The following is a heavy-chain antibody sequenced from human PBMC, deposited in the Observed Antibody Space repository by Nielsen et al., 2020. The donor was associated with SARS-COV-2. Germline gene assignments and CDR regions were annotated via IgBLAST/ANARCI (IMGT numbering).Heavy chain of an antibody. CDR2: ISGDSNYI. Sequence: GGSLRLSCTGSGFTFSDYSMNWVRQAPGKGLEWVASISGDSNYIFYSELVKGRFTMSRDNSKNTLDLQMNSLRAEDTAVYYCASDPVSSTSYNHFQHWGQGTLVTVSS. CDR3: ASDPVSSTSYNHFQH. D-gene: IGHD2-2*01. J-gene: IGHJ1*01. CDR1: GFTFSDYS. V-gene: IGHV3-21*04.